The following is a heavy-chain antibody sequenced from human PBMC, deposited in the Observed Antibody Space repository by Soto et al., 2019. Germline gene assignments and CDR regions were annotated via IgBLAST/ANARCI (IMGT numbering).Heavy chain of an antibody. CDR2: ISYDGSNK. Sequence: PGGSLRLSCAASGFTFSSYGMHWVRQAPGKGLEWVAVISYDGSNKYYADSVKGRFTISRDNSKNTLYLQMNSLRAEDTAVYYCAKVWGYYYDSSGSDYWGQGTLVTVSS. D-gene: IGHD3-22*01. CDR3: AKVWGYYYDSSGSDY. J-gene: IGHJ4*02. V-gene: IGHV3-30*18. CDR1: GFTFSSYG.